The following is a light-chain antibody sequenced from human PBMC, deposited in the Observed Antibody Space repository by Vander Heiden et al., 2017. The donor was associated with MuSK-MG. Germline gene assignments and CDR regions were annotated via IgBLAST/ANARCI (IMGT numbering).Light chain of an antibody. CDR1: QSVSSSY. CDR2: GAS. J-gene: IGKJ3*01. Sequence: EIVLTQSPGTLSLSPGERATLSCRASQSVSSSYLAWYQQKPGQAPRLLIYGASSRATGIPDRFSGSGYGTDFTLTISRLEPEDFAVYYCQQNGSYFQITFGHGTKVDIK. V-gene: IGKV3-20*01. CDR3: QQNGSYFQIT.